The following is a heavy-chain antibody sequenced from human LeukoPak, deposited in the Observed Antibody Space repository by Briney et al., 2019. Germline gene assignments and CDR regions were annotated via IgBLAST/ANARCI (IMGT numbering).Heavy chain of an antibody. J-gene: IGHJ4*02. CDR2: INPNSGGT. D-gene: IGHD3-10*01. Sequence: ASVKVSCKASGYTFTGYYMHWVRQALGQGLEWMGWINPNSGGTNYAQKFQGRVTMTRDTSISTAYMELSRLSSVTAADTAVYYCASYGSGSEWGQGTLVTVSS. V-gene: IGHV1-2*02. CDR1: GYTFTGYY. CDR3: ASYGSGSE.